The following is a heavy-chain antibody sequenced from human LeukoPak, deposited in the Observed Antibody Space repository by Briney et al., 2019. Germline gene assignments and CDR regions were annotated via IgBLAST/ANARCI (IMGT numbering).Heavy chain of an antibody. V-gene: IGHV4-31*03. CDR1: GDSIRSSDYY. J-gene: IGHJ4*02. Sequence: SETLSLTCTVSGDSIRSSDYYWSWIRQHPGKGLEWIGYICYSGTTYYNPSLKSRVSISVDTSKNQFSLKLSSVTAADTAVYYCARGHYYGSGSYYNAFDYWGQGTLVTVSS. D-gene: IGHD3-10*01. CDR3: ARGHYYGSGSYYNAFDY. CDR2: ICYSGTT.